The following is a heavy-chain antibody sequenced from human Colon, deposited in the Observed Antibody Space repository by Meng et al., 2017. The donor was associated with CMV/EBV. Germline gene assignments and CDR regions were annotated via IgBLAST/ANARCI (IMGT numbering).Heavy chain of an antibody. CDR3: ASFSGGPYHYYGMDV. D-gene: IGHD2/OR15-2a*01. J-gene: IGHJ6*02. CDR2: ISTSGSAI. V-gene: IGHV3-48*03. Sequence: GESLKISCAASGCSFSSLEMNWVRQAPGKGLEWVSYISTSGSAIYYADSVKGRFTISRDNAKDSLYLHMNSLRAEDTAVYYCASFSGGPYHYYGMDVWGQGTTVTVSS. CDR1: GCSFSSLE.